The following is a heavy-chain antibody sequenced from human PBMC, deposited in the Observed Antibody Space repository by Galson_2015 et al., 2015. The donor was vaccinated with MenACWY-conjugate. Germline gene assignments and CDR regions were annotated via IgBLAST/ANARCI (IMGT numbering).Heavy chain of an antibody. CDR1: GGSISSYY. J-gene: IGHJ2*01. D-gene: IGHD2-15*01. V-gene: IGHV4-59*01. CDR2: IYYSGST. CDR3: ARREEKKLTDWYFDL. Sequence: ETLSLTCTVSGGSISSYYWSWIRQPPGKGLEWIGYIYYSGSTNYNPSLKSRVTISVDTFKNQFSLKLSSVTAADTAVCYCARREEKKLTDWYFDLWGRGTLVTVSS.